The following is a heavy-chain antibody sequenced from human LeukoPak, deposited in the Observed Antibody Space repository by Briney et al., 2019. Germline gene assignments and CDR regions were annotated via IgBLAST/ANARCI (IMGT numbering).Heavy chain of an antibody. CDR1: GFTFSNYW. J-gene: IGHJ3*02. V-gene: IGHV3-74*01. CDR2: INSDGSST. Sequence: GGSLRLSCAASGFTFSNYWMHWVRQAPGKGLVWVSRINSDGSSTSYADSVKGRFTISRDNAKNTLYLQMNSLRAEDTAVYYCARDGMGGIKAFDIWGQGTMVTVSS. CDR3: ARDGMGGIKAFDI. D-gene: IGHD3-10*01.